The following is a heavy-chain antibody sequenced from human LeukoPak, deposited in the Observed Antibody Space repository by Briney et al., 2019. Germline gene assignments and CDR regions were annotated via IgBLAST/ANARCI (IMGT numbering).Heavy chain of an antibody. D-gene: IGHD6-19*01. CDR2: IYYSGST. J-gene: IGHJ6*02. V-gene: IGHV4-39*01. Sequence: PSETLSLTCTVSVGSISSSSYCWGWIRQPPGKGLEWIGSIYYSGSTYYNPSLKSRVTISVDTSKNQFSLKLSSVTAADTAVYYCARGPKIAVAAWGYYYYGMDVRGQGTTVTVSS. CDR3: ARGPKIAVAAWGYYYYGMDV. CDR1: VGSISSSSYC.